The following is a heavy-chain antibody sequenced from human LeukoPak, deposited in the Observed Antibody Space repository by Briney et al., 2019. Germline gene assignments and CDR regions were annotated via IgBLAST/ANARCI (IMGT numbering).Heavy chain of an antibody. CDR2: IIPIFGTA. J-gene: IGHJ6*03. D-gene: IGHD6-6*01. CDR3: ARSDSSSYPYYYMDV. V-gene: IGHV1-69*05. Sequence: SVKVSCKTSGYSFTDYYMHWVRQAPGQGLEWMGGIIPIFGTANYAQKFQGRVTITTDESTSTAYMELSSLRSEDTAVYYCARSDSSSYPYYYMDVWGKGTTVTVSS. CDR1: GYSFTDYY.